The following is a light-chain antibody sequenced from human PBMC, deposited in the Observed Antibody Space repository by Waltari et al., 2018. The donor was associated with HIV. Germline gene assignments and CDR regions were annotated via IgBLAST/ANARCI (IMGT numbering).Light chain of an antibody. J-gene: IGLJ3*02. CDR1: RTNLGSNYD. CDR2: QNN. CDR3: QSFDNSLSGSV. Sequence: QSVLTQPPSVSGAPGQRITISCTGRRTNLGSNYDVNWYQQLPGRAPRLLISQNNNRPSGVPDRFSGSKSDTPASLVITGLQADDEAIYYCQSFDNSLSGSVFGGGTKLTVL. V-gene: IGLV1-40*01.